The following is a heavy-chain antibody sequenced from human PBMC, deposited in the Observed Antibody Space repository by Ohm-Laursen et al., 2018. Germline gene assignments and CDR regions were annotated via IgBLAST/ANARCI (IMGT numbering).Heavy chain of an antibody. J-gene: IGHJ6*02. Sequence: SLRLSCAASGFTFSSYWMSWVRQAPGKGLEWVAVISYDGSNKYYADSVKGRFTISRDNSKNTLYLQMNSLRAEDTAVYYCAKDFLYKDGMDVWGQGTTVTVSS. CDR1: GFTFSSYW. D-gene: IGHD1-14*01. CDR2: ISYDGSNK. V-gene: IGHV3-30*18. CDR3: AKDFLYKDGMDV.